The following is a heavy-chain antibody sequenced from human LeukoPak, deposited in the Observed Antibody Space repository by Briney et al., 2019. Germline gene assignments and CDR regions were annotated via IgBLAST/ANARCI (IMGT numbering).Heavy chain of an antibody. D-gene: IGHD4-17*01. CDR1: GGSISSYY. CDR3: ARHDSTVTNAFDL. V-gene: IGHV4-59*08. CDR2: IYYSGST. J-gene: IGHJ3*01. Sequence: SETLSLTCTVSGGSISSYYWSWIRQPPGKGLEWIGYIYYSGSTSYNPSLKSRVTISVDTSKNHFSLKLTSVTAADTAVYYCARHDSTVTNAFDLWGQGTMVTVSS.